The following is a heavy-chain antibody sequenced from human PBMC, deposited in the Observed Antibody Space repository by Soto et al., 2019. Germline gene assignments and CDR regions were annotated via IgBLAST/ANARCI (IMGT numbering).Heavy chain of an antibody. J-gene: IGHJ4*02. CDR3: AMYYDILTGYPPFGY. CDR2: IYYSGST. V-gene: IGHV4-39*01. Sequence: PSETLSLTCTVSGGSISSSSYYWGWIRQPPGKGLEWIGSIYYSGSTYYNPSLKSRVTISVDTSKNQFSLKLSSVTAADTAVYYCAMYYDILTGYPPFGYWGQGTLVTVSS. CDR1: GGSISSSSYY. D-gene: IGHD3-9*01.